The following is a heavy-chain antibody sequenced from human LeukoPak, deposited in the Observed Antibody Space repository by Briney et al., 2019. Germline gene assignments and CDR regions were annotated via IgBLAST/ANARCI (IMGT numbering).Heavy chain of an antibody. CDR3: ARTDYSNYYYYYMDV. D-gene: IGHD4-11*01. Sequence: SETLSLTRTVSGGSISSYYWSWIRQPAGKGLEWIGRIYTSGSTNYNPSLKSRVTMSVDTSKNQFSLKLSSVTAADTAVYYCARTDYSNYYYYYMDVWGKGTTVTVSS. CDR1: GGSISSYY. CDR2: IYTSGST. J-gene: IGHJ6*03. V-gene: IGHV4-4*07.